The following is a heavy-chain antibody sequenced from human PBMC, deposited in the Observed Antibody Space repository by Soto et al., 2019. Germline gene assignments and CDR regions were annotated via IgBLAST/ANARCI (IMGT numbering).Heavy chain of an antibody. CDR2: IYYSGST. CDR1: GGSVSSGSYY. V-gene: IGHV4-61*01. Sequence: PSETLSLTCTVSGGSVSSGSYYWGWIRQPPGKGLEWIGYIYYSGSTNYNPSLKSRVTISVDTSKNQFSLKLSSVTAADTAVYYCARDTAVGLTAYWGQGTLVTVSS. J-gene: IGHJ4*02. D-gene: IGHD5-18*01. CDR3: ARDTAVGLTAY.